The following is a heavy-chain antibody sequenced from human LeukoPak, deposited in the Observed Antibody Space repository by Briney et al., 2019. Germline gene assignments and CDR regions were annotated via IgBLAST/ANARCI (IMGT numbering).Heavy chain of an antibody. CDR2: IYTSGST. CDR1: GGSISSGSYY. D-gene: IGHD3-10*01. Sequence: SQTLSLTCTVSGGSISSGSYYWRWIRQPAGKGLEWIGRIYTSGSTNHNPSLRSRVTISVDASKNQFSLKVSSVTAADTAVYYCARESNSMVPYYYYYMDVWGKGTTVTVSS. J-gene: IGHJ6*03. CDR3: ARESNSMVPYYYYYMDV. V-gene: IGHV4-61*02.